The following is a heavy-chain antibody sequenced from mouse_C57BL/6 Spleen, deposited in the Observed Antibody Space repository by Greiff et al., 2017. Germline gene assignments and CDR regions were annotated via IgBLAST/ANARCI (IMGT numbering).Heavy chain of an antibody. J-gene: IGHJ1*03. V-gene: IGHV1-15*01. CDR1: GYTFTDYE. CDR3: ARNWYFDV. Sequence: QVQLQQSGAELVRPGASVTLSCKASGYTFTDYEMHWVKQTPVHGLEWIGAIDPETGGTAYNQKFKGKAILTAEKSSSTAYMQLSSLTSEDSAVYFCARNWYFDVWGTGTTVTVSS. CDR2: IDPETGGT.